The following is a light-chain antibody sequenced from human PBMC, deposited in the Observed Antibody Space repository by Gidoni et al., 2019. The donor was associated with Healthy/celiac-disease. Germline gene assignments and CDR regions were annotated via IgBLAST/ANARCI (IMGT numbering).Light chain of an antibody. V-gene: IGKV1-39*01. J-gene: IGKJ1*01. CDR3: QQSYSTRWT. CDR1: QSISSY. Sequence: DIQMTQSPSSLSASVGDRVTSTGRPSQSISSYLNWYQQKPGKAPKLLIYAASSFHSGVPSRFSGSGSGIAFTLTIRSPQPVDFATYYCQQSYSTRWTFGQGTKLEIK. CDR2: AAS.